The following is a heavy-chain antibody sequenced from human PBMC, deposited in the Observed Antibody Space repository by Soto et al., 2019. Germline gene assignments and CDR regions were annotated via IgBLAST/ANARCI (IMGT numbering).Heavy chain of an antibody. J-gene: IGHJ4*02. CDR2: IWYDGSNE. V-gene: IGHV3-33*01. D-gene: IGHD6-6*01. Sequence: LRLSCAASGFIFSDFAMHWVRQAPGKGLEWVAEIWYDGSNEYYGDSVKGRFTISRDNSKNTLYLQLNSLRAEDTAVYYCARVPEAGRPLFDYWGQGALVTVSS. CDR3: ARVPEAGRPLFDY. CDR1: GFIFSDFA.